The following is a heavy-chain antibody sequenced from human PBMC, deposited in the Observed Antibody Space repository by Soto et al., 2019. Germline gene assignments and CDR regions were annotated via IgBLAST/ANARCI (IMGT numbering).Heavy chain of an antibody. Sequence: GASVKVSCKASVYTFTGYYMHCVRQATGQGLEWMGWMNPNSGNTGYAQKFQGRVTMTRNTSISTAYMELSSLRSEDTAVYYCARGGGIPGAIDYFDYWGQGTLVTVSS. CDR2: MNPNSGNT. CDR3: ARGGGIPGAIDYFDY. J-gene: IGHJ4*02. CDR1: VYTFTGYY. V-gene: IGHV1-8*02. D-gene: IGHD1-26*01.